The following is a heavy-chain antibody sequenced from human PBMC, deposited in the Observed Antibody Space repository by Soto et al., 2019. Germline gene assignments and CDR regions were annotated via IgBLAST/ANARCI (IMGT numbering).Heavy chain of an antibody. V-gene: IGHV3-7*01. CDR2: IKQDGSEK. D-gene: IGHD1-26*01. Sequence: GLASAACGVSVKSYGMTGVCKAPGKGLEWVANIKQDGSEKYYVDSVKGRFTISRDNAKNSLYLQMNSLGAEDTAVYYCASAKGGSYYFDYWGQGPLVTLSS. J-gene: IGHJ4*02. CDR1: GVSVKSYG. CDR3: ASAKGGSYYFDY.